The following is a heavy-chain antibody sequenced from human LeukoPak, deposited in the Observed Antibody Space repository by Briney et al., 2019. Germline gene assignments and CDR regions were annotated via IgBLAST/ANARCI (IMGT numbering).Heavy chain of an antibody. V-gene: IGHV4-39*01. CDR3: ASRTRYSGSYLTFDY. D-gene: IGHD1-26*01. CDR2: IYYSGGT. CDR1: GGSISSSSYY. J-gene: IGHJ4*02. Sequence: SETLSLTCTVSGGSISSSSYYWGWLRQPPGRGLEWIGSIYYSGGTYYNPSLKSRVTISVDTSKNQFSLKLSSVTAADTAVYYCASRTRYSGSYLTFDYWGQGTLVTVSS.